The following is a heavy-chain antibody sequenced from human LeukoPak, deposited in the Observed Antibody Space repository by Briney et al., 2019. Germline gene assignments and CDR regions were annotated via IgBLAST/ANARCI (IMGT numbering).Heavy chain of an antibody. CDR2: IYSGGTT. CDR1: GFTVSSNY. J-gene: IGHJ6*02. D-gene: IGHD1-26*01. CDR3: ARDPVGAIGYGMDV. V-gene: IGHV3-66*01. Sequence: PGGSLRLSCAASGFTVSSNYMSWVRQAPGKELEWVSVIYSGGTTYYADSVKGRFTISRDTSKNTLYLQMNSLRAEDTAVYYCARDPVGAIGYGMDVWGQGTTVTVSS.